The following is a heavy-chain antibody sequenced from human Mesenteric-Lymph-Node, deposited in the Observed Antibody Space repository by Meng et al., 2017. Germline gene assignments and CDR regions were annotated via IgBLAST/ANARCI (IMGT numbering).Heavy chain of an antibody. CDR2: IDLGGSP. CDR3: ARHGGWHFDY. D-gene: IGHD6-19*01. V-gene: IGHV4-4*02. J-gene: IGHJ4*02. Sequence: QPRRQESGPGLVEPSGTLALTCGVSGGSISSCNWWSRGRQPPGKGLEWIGQIDLGGSPYYNPSLESRVIMSLDKSKNQFSLRLTSVAAADTAVYYCARHGGWHFDYWGQGALVTVSS. CDR1: GGSISSCNW.